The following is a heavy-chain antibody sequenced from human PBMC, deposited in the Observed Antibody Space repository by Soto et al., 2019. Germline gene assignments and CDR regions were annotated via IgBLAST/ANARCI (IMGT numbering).Heavy chain of an antibody. J-gene: IGHJ5*01. V-gene: IGHV3-66*01. CDR2: IYSSGST. CDR1: GFTVTSSY. Sequence: EVQLVESGGGLVQPGGSLRLSCAASGFTVTSSYISWVRQAPGKRLEWVSTIYSSGSTYYADSVRGRFIISRDISENKVDLQMNSLTVEDTAVYYCAREASGSGWWSQGSFESWGQGTLVTVSS. D-gene: IGHD6-19*01. CDR3: AREASGSGWWSQGSFES.